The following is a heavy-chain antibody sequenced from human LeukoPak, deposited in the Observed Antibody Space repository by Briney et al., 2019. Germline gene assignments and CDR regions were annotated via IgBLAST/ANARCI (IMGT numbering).Heavy chain of an antibody. CDR3: ARTALLRFLEWLSPDYYYMDV. Sequence: SVKVSCKASGGTFSSYAISWVRQAPGQGLEWMGGIIPIFGTANYAQKFQGRVTITADKSTSTAYMELSRLRSDDTAVYYCARTALLRFLEWLSPDYYYMDVWGKGTTVTVSS. J-gene: IGHJ6*03. V-gene: IGHV1-69*06. D-gene: IGHD3-3*01. CDR1: GGTFSSYA. CDR2: IIPIFGTA.